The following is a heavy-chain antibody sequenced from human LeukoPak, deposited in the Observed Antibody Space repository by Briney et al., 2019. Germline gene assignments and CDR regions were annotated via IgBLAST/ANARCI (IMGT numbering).Heavy chain of an antibody. CDR3: ARLYGEYSSSSGWFDP. CDR2: IIPIFGTA. CDR1: GYTFSSYA. J-gene: IGHJ5*02. D-gene: IGHD6-6*01. Sequence: SVKVSCKASGYTFSSYAISWVRQAPGQGLEWMGGIIPIFGTANYAQKFQGRVTITADESTSTAYMELSSLRSEDTAVYYCARLYGEYSSSSGWFDPWGQGTLVTVSS. V-gene: IGHV1-69*13.